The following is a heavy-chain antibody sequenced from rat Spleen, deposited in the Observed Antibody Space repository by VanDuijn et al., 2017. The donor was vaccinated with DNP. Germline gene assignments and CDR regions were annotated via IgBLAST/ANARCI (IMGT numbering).Heavy chain of an antibody. Sequence: QVRLRESGPGLVQPSHTLSLTCTVSGFSLTTYAVSWVRQPPGKGLEWIAAISSGENTYYNPALKSRLSISRDTSKSQVFLKMNSLHTEDTATYFCAREAYYSGTYRSGGIWFAYWGQGTLVTVSS. V-gene: IGHV2S12*01. D-gene: IGHD1-2*01. CDR2: ISSGENT. CDR1: GFSLTTYA. CDR3: AREAYYSGTYRSGGIWFAY. J-gene: IGHJ3*01.